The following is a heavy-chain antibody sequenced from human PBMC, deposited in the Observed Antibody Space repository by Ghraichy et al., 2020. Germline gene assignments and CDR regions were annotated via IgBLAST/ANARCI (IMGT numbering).Heavy chain of an antibody. CDR1: GFTFDDYA. J-gene: IGHJ6*02. CDR2: INWNSGSI. D-gene: IGHD2-2*01. Sequence: SLNISCAASGFTFDDYAMHWVRQAPGKGLEWVSGINWNSGSIGYADSVKGRFTISRDNAKNSLYLQMNSLRGEDTALYYCAKDRSSTISYYYAMDVWGQGTTVTVSS. V-gene: IGHV3-9*01. CDR3: AKDRSSTISYYYAMDV.